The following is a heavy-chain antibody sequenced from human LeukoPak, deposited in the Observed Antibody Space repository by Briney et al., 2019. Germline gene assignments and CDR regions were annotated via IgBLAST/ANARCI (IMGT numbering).Heavy chain of an antibody. CDR2: MNPNSGNT. D-gene: IGHD3-22*01. CDR1: GYTFTSYD. CDR3: ARGNYDSSGYYYFGGFSFDY. V-gene: IGHV1-8*01. Sequence: ASVKVSCKASGYTFTSYDINWVRQATGQGLEWMGWMNPNSGNTGYAQKFQGRVTMTRNTSISTAYMELSSLRSEDTAVYYCARGNYDSSGYYYFGGFSFDYWGQGTLVTVSS. J-gene: IGHJ4*02.